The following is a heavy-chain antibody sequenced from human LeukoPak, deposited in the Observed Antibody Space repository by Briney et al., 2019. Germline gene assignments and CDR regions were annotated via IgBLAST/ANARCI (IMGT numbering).Heavy chain of an antibody. CDR3: ARGHIAVASRDNWFDP. V-gene: IGHV1-8*01. CDR2: MNPNSGNT. J-gene: IGHJ5*02. D-gene: IGHD6-19*01. Sequence: GASVKVSCKASGYTFTSYDINWVRQATGQGLEWMGWMNPNSGNTGYAQKFQGRVTITRNTSISTAYMELSSLRSEDTAVYYCARGHIAVASRDNWFDPWGQGTLVTASS. CDR1: GYTFTSYD.